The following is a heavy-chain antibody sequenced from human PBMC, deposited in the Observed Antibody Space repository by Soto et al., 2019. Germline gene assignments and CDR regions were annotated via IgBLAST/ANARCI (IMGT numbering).Heavy chain of an antibody. V-gene: IGHV1-69*13. CDR3: ARDARYSSGWFTFDY. CDR1: GGTFSSYA. J-gene: IGHJ4*02. CDR2: IIPIFGTA. D-gene: IGHD6-19*01. Sequence: SVKVSCKASGGTFSSYAISWVRQAPGQGLEWMGGIIPIFGTANYAQKFQGRVTITADESTSTAYMELSSLRSEDTAVYYCARDARYSSGWFTFDYWGQGTLVSVSS.